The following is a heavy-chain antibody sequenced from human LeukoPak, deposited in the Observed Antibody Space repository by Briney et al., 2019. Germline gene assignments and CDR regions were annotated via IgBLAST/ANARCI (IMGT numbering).Heavy chain of an antibody. Sequence: TGGSLRLSCAASGFTFSNYNMNWVRQAPGKGLEWVGRIKSKTDGGTTDYAAPVKGRFTISRDDSKNTLYLQMNSLKTEDTAVYYCTTAGIPVAGPYFDYWGQGTLVTVSS. CDR2: IKSKTDGGTT. CDR3: TTAGIPVAGPYFDY. CDR1: GFTFSNYN. V-gene: IGHV3-15*01. J-gene: IGHJ4*02. D-gene: IGHD6-19*01.